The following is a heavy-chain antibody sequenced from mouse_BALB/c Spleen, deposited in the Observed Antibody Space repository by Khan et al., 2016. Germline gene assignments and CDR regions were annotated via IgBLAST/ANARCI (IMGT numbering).Heavy chain of an antibody. CDR1: GYTFSNYW. CDR3: ARAWYCMDY. CDR2: ILPGSGYS. J-gene: IGHJ4*01. Sequence: QVQLKQSGAELMKPGASVKISCKATGYTFSNYWIEWVKQRPGHGLEWIGDILPGSGYSNSNENFKGKATFTADASSNTAYMQLISLTSEDSAVYFCARAWYCMDYWGQGTSVTVSS. V-gene: IGHV1-9*01. D-gene: IGHD1-1*02.